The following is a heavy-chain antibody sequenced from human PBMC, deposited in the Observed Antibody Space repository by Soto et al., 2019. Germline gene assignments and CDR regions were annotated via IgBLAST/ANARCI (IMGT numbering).Heavy chain of an antibody. CDR1: GGSFSGYY. V-gene: IGHV4-34*01. CDR2: INHSGST. J-gene: IGHJ4*02. D-gene: IGHD6-13*01. Sequence: QVQLQQWGAGLLKPSETLSLTCAVYGGSFSGYYWSWIRQPPGKGLEWIGEINHSGSTNYNPSLKSRVTISVDTSKNQFSLKLSSVTAADTAVYYCASGEQRASSSWYFDYWGQGTLVTVSS. CDR3: ASGEQRASSSWYFDY.